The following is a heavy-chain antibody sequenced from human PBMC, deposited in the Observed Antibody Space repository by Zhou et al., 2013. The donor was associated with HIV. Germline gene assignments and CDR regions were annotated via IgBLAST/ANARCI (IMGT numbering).Heavy chain of an antibody. D-gene: IGHD2-15*01. J-gene: IGHJ6*03. CDR1: GGTFSSYA. V-gene: IGHV1-69*05. CDR3: ARDLGGYCSGGSCYSYYYYMDV. Sequence: QVHLVQSGAEVKKPGSSVKVSCKASGGTFSSYAISWVRQAPGQGLEWMGGIIPILGTANYAQKFQGRVTITTDESTSTAYMELSSLRSEDTAVYYCARDLGGYCSGGSCYSYYYYMDVWGKGTTVTVSS. CDR2: IIPILGTA.